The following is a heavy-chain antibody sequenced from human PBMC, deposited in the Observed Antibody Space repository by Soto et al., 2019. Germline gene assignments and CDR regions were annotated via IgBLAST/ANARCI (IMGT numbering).Heavy chain of an antibody. J-gene: IGHJ5*02. D-gene: IGHD4-17*01. V-gene: IGHV3-48*01. CDR3: AADATVLNWFDP. CDR2: ISSSSSTI. CDR1: GFTFSSYS. Sequence: EVQLVESGGGLVQPGGSLRLSCAASGFTFSSYSMNWVRQAPGKGLEWVSYISSSSSTIYYADSMKGRFTISRDNAKNSLYLQMNSLRAEDTAVYYCAADATVLNWFDPWGQGTLVTVSS.